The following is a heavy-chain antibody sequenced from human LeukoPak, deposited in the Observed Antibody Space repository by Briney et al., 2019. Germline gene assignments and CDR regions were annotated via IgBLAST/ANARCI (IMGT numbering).Heavy chain of an antibody. Sequence: GGSLRLSCAASGFTFSSYSMNWVRQAPGKGLEWVSSITRSNYIYYADSVKGRFTISRDNAKNSLYLQMNSLRAEDTAVYYCAKASTDTRYFDYWGQGTLVTVSS. V-gene: IGHV3-21*04. CDR2: ITRSNYI. D-gene: IGHD1-14*01. CDR1: GFTFSSYS. J-gene: IGHJ4*02. CDR3: AKASTDTRYFDY.